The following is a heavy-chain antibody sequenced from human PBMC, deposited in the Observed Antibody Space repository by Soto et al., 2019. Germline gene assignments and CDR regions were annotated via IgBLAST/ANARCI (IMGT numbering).Heavy chain of an antibody. Sequence: GSLKLSCASSGFTFSSYAMSWVRQAPGKGLEWVSAISGSGGSTYYADSVKGRFTISRDNSKNTLYLQMNSLRAEDTAVYYCAKEEIVVVPAATVGAFDIWGQGTMVTV. V-gene: IGHV3-23*01. CDR2: ISGSGGST. CDR3: AKEEIVVVPAATVGAFDI. J-gene: IGHJ3*02. CDR1: GFTFSSYA. D-gene: IGHD2-2*01.